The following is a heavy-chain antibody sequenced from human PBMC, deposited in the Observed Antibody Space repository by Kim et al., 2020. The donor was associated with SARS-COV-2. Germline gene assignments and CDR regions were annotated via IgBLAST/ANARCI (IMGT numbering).Heavy chain of an antibody. CDR1: GFTFSSYA. V-gene: IGHV3-23*01. CDR2: ISGSGGST. J-gene: IGHJ3*02. D-gene: IGHD4-17*01. CDR3: AKDLEYGDYQFDAFDI. Sequence: GGSLRLSCAASGFTFSSYAMSWVRQAPGKGLEWVSAISGSGGSTYYADSVKGRFTISRDNSKNTLYLQMNSLRAEDTAVYYCAKDLEYGDYQFDAFDIWGQGTMVTVSS.